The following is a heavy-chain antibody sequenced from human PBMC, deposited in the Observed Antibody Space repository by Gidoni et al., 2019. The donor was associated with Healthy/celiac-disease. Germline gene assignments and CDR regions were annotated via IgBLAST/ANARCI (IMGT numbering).Heavy chain of an antibody. Sequence: QITLKESGPTLVKPTQTLTLTCTFSGFSLSTSGVGVGWIRQPPGKALEWLALIYWDDDKRYSPSLKSRLTITKDTSKNQVVLTMTNMDPVDTATYYCAHRSRLDPGSYWGGYYYYGMDVWGQGTTVTVSS. V-gene: IGHV2-5*02. CDR1: GFSLSTSGVG. CDR3: AHRSRLDPGSYWGGYYYYGMDV. J-gene: IGHJ6*02. CDR2: IYWDDDK. D-gene: IGHD1-26*01.